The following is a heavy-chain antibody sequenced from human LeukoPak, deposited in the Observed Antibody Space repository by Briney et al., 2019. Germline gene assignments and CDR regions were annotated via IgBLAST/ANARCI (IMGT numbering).Heavy chain of an antibody. J-gene: IGHJ4*02. CDR3: ARIRPFDIAAHDYFDY. CDR1: GFSFSTYR. V-gene: IGHV3-21*06. D-gene: IGHD6-6*01. Sequence: PGGSLRLSCAASGFSFSTYRMDWVRKAPGKGLEWVSSISSSSGYIYYADSLKGRFTISRDNAKNSLYLQMNSLRAEDTAVYYCARIRPFDIAAHDYFDYWGQGTLVTVSS. CDR2: ISSSSGYI.